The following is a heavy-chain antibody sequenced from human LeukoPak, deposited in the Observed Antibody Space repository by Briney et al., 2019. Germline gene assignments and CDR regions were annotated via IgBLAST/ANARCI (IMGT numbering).Heavy chain of an antibody. V-gene: IGHV3-21*05. CDR1: GFTFSSYE. CDR2: ISSSSSYI. Sequence: GGSLRLSCAASGFTFSSYEMNWVRQAPGKGLEWVSYISSSSSYIYYADSVKGRFTISRDNAKNSLYLQMNSLRAEDTAVYYCARDRSPGNFDYWGQGTLVTVSS. CDR3: ARDRSPGNFDY. D-gene: IGHD3-10*01. J-gene: IGHJ4*02.